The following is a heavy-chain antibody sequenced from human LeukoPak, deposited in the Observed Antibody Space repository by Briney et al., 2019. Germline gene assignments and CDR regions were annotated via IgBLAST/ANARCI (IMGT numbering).Heavy chain of an antibody. Sequence: ASVKVSCKASGYTFTSYGISWVRQAPGQGLEWMGWISAYNGNTNYAQKLQGRVTMTTDTSTSTAYMELGSLRSDDTAVYYCARDSLGYYYDSSGYLDYWGQGTLVTVSS. V-gene: IGHV1-18*01. CDR3: ARDSLGYYYDSSGYLDY. CDR2: ISAYNGNT. CDR1: GYTFTSYG. D-gene: IGHD3-22*01. J-gene: IGHJ4*02.